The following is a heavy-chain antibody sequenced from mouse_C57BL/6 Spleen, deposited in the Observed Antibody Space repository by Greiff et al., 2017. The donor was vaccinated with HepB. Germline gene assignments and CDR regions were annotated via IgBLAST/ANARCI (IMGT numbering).Heavy chain of an antibody. CDR2: INPSNGGT. Sequence: QVQLQQPGTELVKPGASVKLSCKASGYTFTSYWMHWVKQRPGQGLEWIGNINPSNGGTNYNEKFKSKATLTVDKSSSTAYMQLSSLTSEDSAVYYCARKRWITTVAQYFDVWGTGTTVTVSS. CDR3: ARKRWITTVAQYFDV. V-gene: IGHV1-53*01. J-gene: IGHJ1*03. D-gene: IGHD1-1*01. CDR1: GYTFTSYW.